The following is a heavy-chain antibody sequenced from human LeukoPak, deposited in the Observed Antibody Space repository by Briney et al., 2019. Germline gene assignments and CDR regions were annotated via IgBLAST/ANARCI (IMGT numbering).Heavy chain of an antibody. CDR1: GYSFTDYA. J-gene: IGHJ4*02. D-gene: IGHD3-22*01. CDR2: INAANSST. Sequence: ASVKVSCKASGYSFTDYAMHWVRQAPGQRLEWMGWINAANSSTNYSQKFQGRVTITRDTSASRAYMELSSLRSEDTAVYYCAGTYYYDSSGYYPAFDYWGQGTLVTVSS. CDR3: AGTYYYDSSGYYPAFDY. V-gene: IGHV1-3*01.